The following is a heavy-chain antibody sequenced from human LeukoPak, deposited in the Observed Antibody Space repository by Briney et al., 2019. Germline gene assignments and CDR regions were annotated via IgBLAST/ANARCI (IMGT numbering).Heavy chain of an antibody. CDR1: GGSISSNSYF. CDR2: IYCNGTT. D-gene: IGHD3-3*01. CDR3: ARLYVLEWLLYGNFDF. J-gene: IGHJ4*02. V-gene: IGHV4-39*01. Sequence: SETLSLTCTVSGGSISSNSYFWGWIRQPPGKRLEWIGSIYCNGTTYYNPSLKSRVSISVDTSKNQLSLKLSSVTAADTSVYYCARLYVLEWLLYGNFDFWGQGTLVTVSS.